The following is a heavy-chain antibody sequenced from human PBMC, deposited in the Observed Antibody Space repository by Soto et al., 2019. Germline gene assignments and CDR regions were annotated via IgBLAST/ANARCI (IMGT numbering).Heavy chain of an antibody. CDR3: ATSQYYDGSGSFPNYGMDV. V-gene: IGHV5-10-1*01. CDR1: GSRFTSYW. D-gene: IGHD3-10*01. CDR2: IDPRDSYT. J-gene: IGHJ6*02. Sequence: ESLKISCKGSGSRFTSYWISWVRQMPGKGLAWMGRIDPRDSYTNYSPSFQGHVTISADKSISTAYLQWSSLKASDTAMYYCATSQYYDGSGSFPNYGMDVWGQGTTVTVSS.